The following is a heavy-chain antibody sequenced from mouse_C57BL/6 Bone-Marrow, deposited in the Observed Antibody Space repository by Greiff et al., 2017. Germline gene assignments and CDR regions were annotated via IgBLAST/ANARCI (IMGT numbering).Heavy chain of an antibody. V-gene: IGHV5-9-1*02. CDR3: TRSCVNTTAGYAMDY. D-gene: IGHD1-1*01. J-gene: IGHJ4*01. CDR1: GFTFSSYA. Sequence: EVQLVESGEGLVKPGGSLKLSCAASGFTFSSYAMSWVRQTPEKRLEWVAYISSGGDYIYYADTVKGRFTISRDNARHTLYLQLSSLKSEDTAMYYCTRSCVNTTAGYAMDYWGQGTSVTVSS. CDR2: ISSGGDYI.